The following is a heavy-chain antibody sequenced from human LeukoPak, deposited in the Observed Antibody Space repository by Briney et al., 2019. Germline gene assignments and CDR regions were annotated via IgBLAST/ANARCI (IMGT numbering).Heavy chain of an antibody. V-gene: IGHV4-39*07. CDR3: ARDISGGSGWYGDYYYYMDV. J-gene: IGHJ6*03. D-gene: IGHD6-19*01. CDR2: IYYSGST. CDR1: GGSISSSSYY. Sequence: PSETLSLTCTVSGGSISSSSYYWGGIRQPPGKGLEWIGSIYYSGSTNYNPSLKSRVTISVDTSKNQFSLKLSSVTAADTAVYYCARDISGGSGWYGDYYYYMDVWGKGTTVTVSS.